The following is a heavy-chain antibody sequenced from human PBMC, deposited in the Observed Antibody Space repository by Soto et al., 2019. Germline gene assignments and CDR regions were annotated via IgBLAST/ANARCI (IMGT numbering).Heavy chain of an antibody. D-gene: IGHD6-19*01. CDR3: AKMLQAGIAVAGILDY. V-gene: IGHV3-43*01. J-gene: IGHJ4*02. CDR2: ISWDGGST. Sequence: GGSLRLSCAASGFTFDDYTMHWVRQAPGKGLEWVSLISWDGGSTYYADSVKGRFTISRDNSKNSLYLQMNSLRTEDTALYYCAKMLQAGIAVAGILDYRGQGTLVTVSS. CDR1: GFTFDDYT.